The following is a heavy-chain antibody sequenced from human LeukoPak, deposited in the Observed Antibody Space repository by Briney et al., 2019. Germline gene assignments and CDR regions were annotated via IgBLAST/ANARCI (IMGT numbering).Heavy chain of an antibody. CDR2: ISAGNGNT. V-gene: IGHV1-3*01. J-gene: IGHJ4*02. CDR3: ARDSGSGNNDY. Sequence: ASVKVSCKASGYTFTSYAIHWVRQAPGQRLEWMGWISAGNGNTKYSQNFQGRVTFISNTSATTAFMELSSLRSEDAAVYYCARDSGSGNNDYWGQGALVTVSS. CDR1: GYTFTSYA. D-gene: IGHD1-26*01.